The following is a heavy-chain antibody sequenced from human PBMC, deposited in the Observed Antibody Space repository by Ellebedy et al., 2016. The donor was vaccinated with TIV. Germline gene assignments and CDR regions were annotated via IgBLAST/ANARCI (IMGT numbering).Heavy chain of an antibody. CDR1: GVSFRDHY. D-gene: IGHD3-16*01. CDR3: AGGGY. J-gene: IGHJ4*02. CDR2: INHSGIT. Sequence: SETLSLXCAVYGVSFRDHYWTWIRQPPGKGLEWIGEINHSGITNYNPSLKSRVTTSVDTSKNQFSLNLSSVTAADTAVYYCAGGGYWGQGTLVTVSS. V-gene: IGHV4-34*01.